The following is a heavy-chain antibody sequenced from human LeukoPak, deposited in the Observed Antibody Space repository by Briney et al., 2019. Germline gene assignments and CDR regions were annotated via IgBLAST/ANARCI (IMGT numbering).Heavy chain of an antibody. CDR1: GYSISSGYY. D-gene: IGHD4-23*01. Sequence: PSETLSLTCAVSGYSISSGYYWGWIRQPPGKGLEWIGSIYHSGSTYYNPSLKSRVTISVDTSKNQFSLKLSSVTATDTAVYYCARRTVGGGYWFDPWGQGTLATVSS. J-gene: IGHJ5*02. CDR2: IYHSGST. V-gene: IGHV4-38-2*01. CDR3: ARRTVGGGYWFDP.